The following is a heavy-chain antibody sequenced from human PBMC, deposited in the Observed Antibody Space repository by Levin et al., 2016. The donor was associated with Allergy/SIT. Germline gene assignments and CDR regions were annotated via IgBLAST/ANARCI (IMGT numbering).Heavy chain of an antibody. D-gene: IGHD3-22*01. CDR3: ARGVWVSTGYYSYYFDY. CDR2: INAGNGNI. J-gene: IGHJ4*02. V-gene: IGHV1-3*01. Sequence: WVRQAPGQRLEWMGWINAGNGNIKYSQKFQDRVTITRDTSANTAYMDLSSLRSEDTAVYYCARGVWVSTGYYSYYFDYWGQGSLVTVSS.